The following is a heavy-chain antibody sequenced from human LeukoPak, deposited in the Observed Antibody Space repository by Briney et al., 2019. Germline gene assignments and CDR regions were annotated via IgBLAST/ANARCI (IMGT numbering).Heavy chain of an antibody. D-gene: IGHD3-3*01. CDR2: ISYDGSNK. Sequence: PGRSLRLSCAASGFTFSSYAMHWVRQAPGKGLEWVAVISYDGSNKYYADSVKGRFTISRDNAKDSLYLQMNSLRAEDTAVYYCARDENTIFGVVYEYNWFDPWGQGTLVTVSS. CDR3: ARDENTIFGVVYEYNWFDP. V-gene: IGHV3-30*04. J-gene: IGHJ5*02. CDR1: GFTFSSYA.